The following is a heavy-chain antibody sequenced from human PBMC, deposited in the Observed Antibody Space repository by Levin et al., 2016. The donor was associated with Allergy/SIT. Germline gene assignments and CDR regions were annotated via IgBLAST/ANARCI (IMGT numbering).Heavy chain of an antibody. D-gene: IGHD5-18*01. CDR1: GLTFSSFA. V-gene: IGHV3-64D*06. J-gene: IGHJ4*02. CDR3: VSGYRYGYAYFDF. CDR2: INSNGDSA. Sequence: GGSLRLSCSVSGLTFSSFAFNWVRQAPGKRLEYVSAINSNGDSARYADSVKGRFTISRDNSKNTVYLQMSSLRPEDTALYYCVSGYRYGYAYFDFWGQGTVVTVSS.